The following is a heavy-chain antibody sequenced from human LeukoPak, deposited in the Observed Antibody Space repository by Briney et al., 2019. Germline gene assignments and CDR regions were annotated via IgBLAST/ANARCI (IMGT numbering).Heavy chain of an antibody. CDR2: MKPDGSEK. D-gene: IGHD1-14*01. Sequence: GGSLRLSCAGSGFTLSSYWMSWVRQAPGKGLEWVANMKPDGSEKHYVDSVKGRFTISRDNAKNSLYLQMNSLRAEDTAVYYCARSGAGSDYWGQGTLVTVSS. CDR1: GFTLSSYW. CDR3: ARSGAGSDY. V-gene: IGHV3-7*01. J-gene: IGHJ4*02.